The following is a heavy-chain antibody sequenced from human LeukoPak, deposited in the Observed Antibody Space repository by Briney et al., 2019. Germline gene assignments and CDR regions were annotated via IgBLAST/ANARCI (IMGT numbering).Heavy chain of an antibody. CDR3: ARGSRTIVTTKFARGHYMDV. CDR2: INNDGTAT. V-gene: IGHV3-74*01. J-gene: IGHJ6*03. D-gene: IGHD5-12*01. CDR1: GFTFSAYW. Sequence: TGGSLRLSCAASGFTFSAYWMHWVRQVPGKGLVWVSRINNDGTATFFADSVKGRFTISRDNAKNTLYLQMNSLRAEDTAVYYSARGSRTIVTTKFARGHYMDVWGKGTTVTVSS.